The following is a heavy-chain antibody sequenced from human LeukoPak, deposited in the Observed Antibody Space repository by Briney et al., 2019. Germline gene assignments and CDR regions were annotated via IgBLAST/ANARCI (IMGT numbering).Heavy chain of an antibody. D-gene: IGHD2-15*01. J-gene: IGHJ4*02. CDR1: GFTFSSYG. CDR3: AGYCGGGTCNAAGY. V-gene: IGHV3-30*03. CDR2: ISYDGSNK. Sequence: GGSLRPSCAASGFTFSSYGMHWVRQAPGKGLEWVAVISYDGSNKYYADSVKGRYTISRDNSKNTPYLQMNSLRAEDTAVYYCAGYCGGGTCNAAGYWGQGTLVTVSS.